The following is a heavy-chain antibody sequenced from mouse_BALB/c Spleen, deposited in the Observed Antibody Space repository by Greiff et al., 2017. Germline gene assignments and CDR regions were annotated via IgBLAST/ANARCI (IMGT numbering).Heavy chain of an antibody. Sequence: VQLQQSGPELVKPGASVKIPCKASGYTFTDYNMDWVKQSHGKSLEWIGDINPNNGGTIYNQKFKGKATLTVDKSSSTAYMELRSLTSEDTAVYYCASGSGNWDAMDYWGQGTSVTVSS. D-gene: IGHD2-1*01. J-gene: IGHJ4*01. CDR3: ASGSGNWDAMDY. CDR1: GYTFTDYN. V-gene: IGHV1-18*01. CDR2: INPNNGGT.